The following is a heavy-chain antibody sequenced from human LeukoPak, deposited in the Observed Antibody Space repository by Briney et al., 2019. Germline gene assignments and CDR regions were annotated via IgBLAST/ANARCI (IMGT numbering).Heavy chain of an antibody. V-gene: IGHV3-9*03. J-gene: IGHJ4*02. CDR3: AKLSDCGWFDY. D-gene: IGHD6-19*01. Sequence: GRSLRLSCAASGFTFDDYAMHWVRQAPGKGLEWVSGISWNSGSIGYADSVKGRFTISRDNAKNSLYLQMNSLRAEDMALYYCAKLSDCGWFDYWGQGTLFTVSS. CDR2: ISWNSGSI. CDR1: GFTFDDYA.